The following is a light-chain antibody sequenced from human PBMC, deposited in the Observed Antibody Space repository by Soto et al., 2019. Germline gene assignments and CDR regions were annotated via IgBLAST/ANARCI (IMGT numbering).Light chain of an antibody. J-gene: IGKJ1*01. Sequence: EIVMAQSPATVPVSPGERVTLSCRASQSVSIDLAWYQQKPGQAPRLLIYGASTRATGIPDRFSGGGSGTDFTLTISRLEPEDFAVYYCHQYGSSPQTFGQGTKVDIK. V-gene: IGKV3-20*01. CDR3: HQYGSSPQT. CDR2: GAS. CDR1: QSVSID.